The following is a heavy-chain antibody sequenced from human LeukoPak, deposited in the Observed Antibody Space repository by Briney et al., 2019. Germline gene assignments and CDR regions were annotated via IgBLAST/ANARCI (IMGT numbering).Heavy chain of an antibody. J-gene: IGHJ4*02. V-gene: IGHV3-23*01. Sequence: GGSLRLSCAASGFTFSSYAMSWVRQALGKGLEWVSGISGSAVSTFYADSVKGRFTISRDNSKTTLYLHMDSLRVEDTAVYYCAKDQTVAVAGPFDNWGQGTLVTVSS. CDR3: AKDQTVAVAGPFDN. CDR1: GFTFSSYA. CDR2: ISGSAVST. D-gene: IGHD6-19*01.